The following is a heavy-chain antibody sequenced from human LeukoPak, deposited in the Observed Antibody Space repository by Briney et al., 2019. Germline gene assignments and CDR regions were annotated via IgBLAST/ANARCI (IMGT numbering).Heavy chain of an antibody. CDR1: GFTFSGYW. V-gene: IGHV3-7*01. J-gene: IGHJ6*04. Sequence: PGGSLRLSCAASGFTFSGYWMSWLRQAPGKGLEWVANIKQDGSEKYYVDSVKGRFTISRDNDKNSLYLQMNSLRAEDTAVYYCARDRGFGQADVWGKGTTVTVSS. CDR3: ARDRGFGQADV. D-gene: IGHD3-10*01. CDR2: IKQDGSEK.